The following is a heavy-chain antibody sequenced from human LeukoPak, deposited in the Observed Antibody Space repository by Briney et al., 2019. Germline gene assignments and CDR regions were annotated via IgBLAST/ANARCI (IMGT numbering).Heavy chain of an antibody. CDR3: ARWLGYSGYDRYYFDY. D-gene: IGHD5-12*01. CDR1: GYSISSGYY. V-gene: IGHV4-38-2*02. J-gene: IGHJ4*02. CDR2: IYHSGNS. Sequence: PSETLSLTCSVSGYSISSGYYWGWIRQPPGKGLEWIGIIYHSGNSYYNPSLKSRVTTSVDTSKNQFSLKLSSVTAADTAVYYCARWLGYSGYDRYYFDYWGQGTLVTVSS.